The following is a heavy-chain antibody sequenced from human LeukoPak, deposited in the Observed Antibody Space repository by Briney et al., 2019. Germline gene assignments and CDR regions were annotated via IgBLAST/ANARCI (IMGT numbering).Heavy chain of an antibody. CDR2: IYPRDSDT. Sequence: GESLKISCKASGYSFTNYWIGWVRQMPGKGLEWMGIIYPRDSDTRYSPSFQGQVIISADKSISTAYLQWSSLRASDTAMYYCARVGAYSSSRRYNWFDPWGQGTLVTVSS. V-gene: IGHV5-51*01. J-gene: IGHJ5*02. CDR1: GYSFTNYW. D-gene: IGHD6-6*01. CDR3: ARVGAYSSSRRYNWFDP.